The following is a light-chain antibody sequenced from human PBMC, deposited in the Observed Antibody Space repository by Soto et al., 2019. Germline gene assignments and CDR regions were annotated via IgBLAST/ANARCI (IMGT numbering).Light chain of an antibody. CDR3: QQYTGSPWT. CDR1: QSVSSY. V-gene: IGKV3-11*01. Sequence: EIVLTQSPATLSLSPGERATLSCRASQSVSSYLAWYQQKPGQAPRLLIYDASNRATGIPARFGGSGSGTDFTLTISRLEPEDFAVYYCQQYTGSPWTFGQGTKVDIK. J-gene: IGKJ1*01. CDR2: DAS.